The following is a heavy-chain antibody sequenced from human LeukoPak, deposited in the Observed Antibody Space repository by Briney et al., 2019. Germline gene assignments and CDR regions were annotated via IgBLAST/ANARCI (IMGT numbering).Heavy chain of an antibody. CDR3: AGGVREMLGATTDHHYYAMLV. J-gene: IGHJ6*02. CDR1: GGSINFYH. Sequence: SETLSLTCTVSGGSINFYHWSWNRQSPGRRLEWIGDIYHTGTANYSPSLKSRVTLSIETSKNQFSLQLTSTTAADAAVYFCAGGVREMLGATTDHHYYAMLVWGRGTTVVVSS. V-gene: IGHV4-59*03. CDR2: IYHTGTA. D-gene: IGHD1-26*01.